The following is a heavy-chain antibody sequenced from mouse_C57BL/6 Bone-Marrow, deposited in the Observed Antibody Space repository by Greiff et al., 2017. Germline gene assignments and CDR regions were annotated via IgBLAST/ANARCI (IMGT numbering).Heavy chain of an antibody. CDR3: TTEGYDYDVGFAY. J-gene: IGHJ3*01. D-gene: IGHD2-4*01. Sequence: DVQLQESGAELVRPGASVKLSCTASGFNIKDDYMHWVKQRPEQGLEWIGWIDPENGDTEYASKFQGKATITADTSSNTAYLQLSSLTSEDTAVYYCTTEGYDYDVGFAYWGQGTLVTVSA. V-gene: IGHV14-4*01. CDR2: IDPENGDT. CDR1: GFNIKDDY.